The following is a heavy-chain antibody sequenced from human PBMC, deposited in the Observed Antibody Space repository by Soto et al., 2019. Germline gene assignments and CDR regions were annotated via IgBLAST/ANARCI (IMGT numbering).Heavy chain of an antibody. CDR1: GFTFSDYY. Sequence: GGSLRLSCAASGFTFSDYYMSWIRQAPGKGLEWVSYISSSGSTIYYADTVKGRFTISRDNAKNSLYLQMNSLRAEDTAVYYCARDALYYDFWSGYYTGPYYYYGMDVWGQGTTVTVSS. D-gene: IGHD3-3*01. CDR2: ISSSGSTI. V-gene: IGHV3-11*01. CDR3: ARDALYYDFWSGYYTGPYYYYGMDV. J-gene: IGHJ6*02.